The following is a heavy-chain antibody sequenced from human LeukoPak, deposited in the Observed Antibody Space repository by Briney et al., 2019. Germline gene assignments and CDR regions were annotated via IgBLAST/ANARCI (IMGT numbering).Heavy chain of an antibody. CDR1: GYTLTELS. V-gene: IGHV1-24*01. J-gene: IGHJ4*02. D-gene: IGHD3-3*01. Sequence: ASVKVSCKVSGYTLTELSMHWVRQAPGKGLEWMGGFDPEDGETIYAQKFQGRVTMTTDTSTSTAYMELRSLRSDDTAVYYCARALIFGVVIQIFDYWGQGTLVTVSS. CDR3: ARALIFGVVIQIFDY. CDR2: FDPEDGET.